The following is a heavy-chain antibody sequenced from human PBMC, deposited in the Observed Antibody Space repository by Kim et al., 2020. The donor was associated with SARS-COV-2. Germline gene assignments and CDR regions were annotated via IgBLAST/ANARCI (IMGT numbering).Heavy chain of an antibody. D-gene: IGHD3-22*01. CDR3: ARGRGYYFLY. J-gene: IGHJ4*02. Sequence: TNYNPSLKSRVTISVDTSKNQFSLKLSSVTAADTAVYYCARGRGYYFLYWGQGTLVTVSS. V-gene: IGHV4-34*01. CDR2: T.